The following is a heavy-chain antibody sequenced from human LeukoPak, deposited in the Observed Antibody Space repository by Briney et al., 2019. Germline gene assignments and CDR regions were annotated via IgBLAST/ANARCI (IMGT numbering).Heavy chain of an antibody. CDR3: ARLGGWFDP. CDR2: IYTSGST. Sequence: SETLSLTCTVSGGSISSYYWSWIRQPPGKGLEWIGYIYTSGSTNYNPSLKRRVTISVDTSKNQFSLKLSSVTAADTAVYYCARLGGWFDPWGQGTLVTVSS. J-gene: IGHJ5*02. V-gene: IGHV4-4*09. CDR1: GGSISSYY.